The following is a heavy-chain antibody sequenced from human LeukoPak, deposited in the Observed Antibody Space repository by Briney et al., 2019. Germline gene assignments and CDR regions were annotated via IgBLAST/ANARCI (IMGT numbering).Heavy chain of an antibody. CDR3: ARAWYYYDSSGYYPFDY. J-gene: IGHJ4*02. CDR1: GGSFSGYY. V-gene: IGHV4-34*01. D-gene: IGHD3-22*01. Sequence: SETLSLTCAVYGGSFSGYYWSWIRQPPGKGLEWIGEINHSGSTNYNPSLKSRVTTSVDTSKNQFSLKLSSVTAADTAVYYCARAWYYYDSSGYYPFDYWGQGTLVTVSS. CDR2: INHSGST.